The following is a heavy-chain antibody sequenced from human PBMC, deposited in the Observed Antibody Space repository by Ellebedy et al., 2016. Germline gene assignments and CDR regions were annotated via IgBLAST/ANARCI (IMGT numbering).Heavy chain of an antibody. CDR2: INPNSGGT. CDR3: ARVAVAGTLYYFDY. J-gene: IGHJ4*02. Sequence: ASVKVSCXASGYTFTSYDINWVRQATGQGLEWMGWINPNSGGTNYAQKFQGRVTMTRDTSISTAYMELSRLSSDDTAVYYCARVAVAGTLYYFDYWGQGTLVTVSS. D-gene: IGHD6-19*01. V-gene: IGHV1-2*02. CDR1: GYTFTSYD.